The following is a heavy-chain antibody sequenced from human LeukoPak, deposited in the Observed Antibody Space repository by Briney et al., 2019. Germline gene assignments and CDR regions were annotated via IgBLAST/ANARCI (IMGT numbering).Heavy chain of an antibody. CDR3: ARFAAGGSYYYYMDV. Sequence: GGSLRLSCAASGFTFSSYTMNWVRQPPGKGLEWVSNIGTSSTTIYYADSVKGRFTISRDNAKTSLYLQMNSLRADDTAVYYCARFAAGGSYYYYMDVWGKGTTVTVSS. CDR2: IGTSSTTI. CDR1: GFTFSSYT. J-gene: IGHJ6*03. D-gene: IGHD6-25*01. V-gene: IGHV3-48*01.